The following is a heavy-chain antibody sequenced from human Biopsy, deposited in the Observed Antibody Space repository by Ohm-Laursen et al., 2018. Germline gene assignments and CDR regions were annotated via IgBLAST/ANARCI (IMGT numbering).Heavy chain of an antibody. CDR2: MNPKNGDT. Sequence: SVKVSCKTSGYTFINYDIHWVRQASGQGLEWMGWMNPKNGDTGYAHKFQGRVTMSRNTSISTANLEMSSLRSEDTAVYYCARGRLSGTRRALDIWGQGTMVTVSS. D-gene: IGHD1-7*01. CDR3: ARGRLSGTRRALDI. V-gene: IGHV1-8*01. J-gene: IGHJ3*02. CDR1: GYTFINYD.